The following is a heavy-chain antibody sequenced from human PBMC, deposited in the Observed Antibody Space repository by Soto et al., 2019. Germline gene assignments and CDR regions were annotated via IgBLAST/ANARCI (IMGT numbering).Heavy chain of an antibody. CDR2: IYYSGRT. CDR3: ARGSTTEKVDS. V-gene: IGHV4-30-4*08. J-gene: IGHJ4*02. CDR1: GVSIIGGGYY. Sequence: SETLSLTCTVSGVSIIGGGYYWTWIRQHPRKGLEWIGSIYYSGRTYYSPSLKSRITISADTSMNQFSLALTSVTAADTAMYYCARGSTTEKVDSWGQGILVTSPQ.